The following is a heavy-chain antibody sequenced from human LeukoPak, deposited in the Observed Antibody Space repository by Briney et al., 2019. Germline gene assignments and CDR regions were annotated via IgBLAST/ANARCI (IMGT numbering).Heavy chain of an antibody. CDR3: AKAWGYCSSTSCFDPPHYYYGMDV. Sequence: GGSLRLSCAASGFTFSSYSMNWVRQAPGKGLEWVSSISSSSSYIYYADSVKGRFTISRDNAKNTLYLQMNSLRAEDTAVYYCAKAWGYCSSTSCFDPPHYYYGMDVWGQGTTVTVSS. V-gene: IGHV3-21*04. CDR2: ISSSSSYI. CDR1: GFTFSSYS. D-gene: IGHD2-2*01. J-gene: IGHJ6*02.